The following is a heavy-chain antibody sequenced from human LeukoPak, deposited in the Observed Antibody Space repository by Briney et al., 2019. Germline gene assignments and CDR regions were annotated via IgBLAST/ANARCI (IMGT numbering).Heavy chain of an antibody. D-gene: IGHD3-16*01. CDR1: GFTFSSYS. J-gene: IGHJ4*02. CDR3: ARDPPSRGTRYFDY. Sequence: GGSLRLSCAASGFTFSSYSLNWVRQAPGKGLEWVSSISSSSSYVDHADSVKGRFTISRDNAKNSLYLQMDSLRVEDTAVYYCARDPPSRGTRYFDYWGQGTLVTVSS. V-gene: IGHV3-21*01. CDR2: ISSSSSYV.